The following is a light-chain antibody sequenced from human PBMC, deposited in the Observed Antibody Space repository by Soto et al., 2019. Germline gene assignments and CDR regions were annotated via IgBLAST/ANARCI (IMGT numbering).Light chain of an antibody. CDR3: QQYNKWPLT. CDR2: GAS. J-gene: IGKJ1*01. V-gene: IGKV3-15*01. CDR1: QSVSSN. Sequence: EIVMTQSPATLSVSPGERATLSCRASQSVSSNLAWYQHKPGQAPRLLISGASTRATGIPARFSGSGSGTEFTVTISSLQSEDFAVYYCQQYNKWPLTFGQGTKVEIK.